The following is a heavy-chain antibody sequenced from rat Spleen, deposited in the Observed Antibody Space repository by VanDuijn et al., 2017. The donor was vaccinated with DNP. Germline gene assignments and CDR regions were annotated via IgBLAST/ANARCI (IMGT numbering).Heavy chain of an antibody. J-gene: IGHJ2*01. CDR1: GFSFSSFP. D-gene: IGHD5-1*01. V-gene: IGHV5-46*01. CDR3: TRETGD. Sequence: EVQLVESGGGLVQPGRSMKLSCAASGFSFSSFPMAWVRQAPTKGLEWVAIINTSGGSTYYRDSVKGRFTNSRDNAKSTLYLQMNSLRSEDTATYYCTRETGDWGQGVMVTVSS. CDR2: INTSGGST.